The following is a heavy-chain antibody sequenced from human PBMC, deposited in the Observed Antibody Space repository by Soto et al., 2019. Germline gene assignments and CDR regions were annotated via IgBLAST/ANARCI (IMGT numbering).Heavy chain of an antibody. CDR1: GFTFSSYD. Sequence: EVQLVESGGGLVQPGGSLRLSCAASGFTFSSYDMHWVRQATGKGLEWVSAIGTAGDTYYPGSVKGRFTISRENAKNSLYLQMNSVRAGDTAVYYCARFRVTTVGGRWDYSYGMDVWGQGTTVTVSS. V-gene: IGHV3-13*01. J-gene: IGHJ6*02. CDR2: IGTAGDT. D-gene: IGHD3-10*01. CDR3: ARFRVTTVGGRWDYSYGMDV.